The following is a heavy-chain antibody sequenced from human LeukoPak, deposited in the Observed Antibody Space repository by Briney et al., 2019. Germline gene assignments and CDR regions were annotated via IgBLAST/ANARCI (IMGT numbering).Heavy chain of an antibody. J-gene: IGHJ4*02. CDR2: NYYSGRT. CDR3: ATQPREEYYFDY. CDR1: GRFNRSYY. V-gene: IGHV4-59*08. Sequence: PSETVSLTCTVCGRFNRSYYWRWIRQPRGKGLEGIGYNYYSGRTNYNPSPKSRVTISVDTSKNQFSLKLSSVTAADTAVYYWATQPREEYYFDYWGQGTLVTVSS. D-gene: IGHD3-10*01.